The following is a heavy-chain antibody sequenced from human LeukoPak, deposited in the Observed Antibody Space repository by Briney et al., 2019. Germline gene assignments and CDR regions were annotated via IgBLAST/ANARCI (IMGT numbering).Heavy chain of an antibody. V-gene: IGHV4-39*07. D-gene: IGHD3-16*02. CDR3: ARVVYDYVWGSYRYGYFDY. CDR2: IYYSGST. CDR1: GGPISSSSYY. J-gene: IGHJ4*02. Sequence: SETLSLTCTVSGGPISSSSYYWGWIRQPPGKGLEWMGSIYYSGSTYYNPFLKSRVAISVDTSKNQFSLKLSSVTAADTAVYYCARVVYDYVWGSYRYGYFDYWGQGTLVTVSS.